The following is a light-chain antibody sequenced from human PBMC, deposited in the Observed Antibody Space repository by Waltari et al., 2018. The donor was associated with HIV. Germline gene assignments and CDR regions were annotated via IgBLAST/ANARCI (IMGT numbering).Light chain of an antibody. J-gene: IGLJ3*02. CDR1: TANIGTNT. Sequence: QSLLTQPPSASGTPGQRVTISCSGSTANIGTNTVNWYKHLPGTAPTLLIFSDKRRHSGVCDRFSGSKSGTSASLAISGLRSDDEAKFICASWDASLDGWVFGGGTQLTVL. CDR2: SDK. V-gene: IGLV1-44*01. CDR3: ASWDASLDGWV.